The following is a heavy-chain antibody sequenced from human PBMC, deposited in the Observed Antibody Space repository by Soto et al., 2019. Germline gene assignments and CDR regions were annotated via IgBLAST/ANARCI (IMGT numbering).Heavy chain of an antibody. D-gene: IGHD1-26*01. CDR2: IIPILGIA. J-gene: IGHJ5*02. CDR1: GGTFSSYT. V-gene: IGHV1-69*02. CDR3: ASLRSATGSAWFDP. Sequence: SVKVSCKASGGTFSSYTISWVRQAPGQGLEWMGRIIPILGIANYAQKFQGRVTITADKSTSTAYMELSSLRSEDTAVYYCASLRSATGSAWFDPWGQGTLVTVSS.